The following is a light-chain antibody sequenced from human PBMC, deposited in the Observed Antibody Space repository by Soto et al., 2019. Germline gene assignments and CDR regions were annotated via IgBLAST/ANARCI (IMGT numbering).Light chain of an antibody. CDR1: SSDIGGYKY. V-gene: IGLV2-14*01. J-gene: IGLJ3*02. Sequence: QSVLTQPASVSGSLGQSITISCTGTSSDIGGYKYVPWYQQHPGKAPKLIIFEVSNRPSGVSDRFSGSNSGNTASLTISGLQAEDEADYYCTSYSRYRVLVFGGGTKVPS. CDR3: TSYSRYRVLV. CDR2: EVS.